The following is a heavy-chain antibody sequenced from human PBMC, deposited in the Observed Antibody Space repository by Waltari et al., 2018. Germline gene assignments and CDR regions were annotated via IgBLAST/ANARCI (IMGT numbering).Heavy chain of an antibody. Sequence: QLQLQESGPGLVKPSETLSLTCTVSGGSISSSSYYWGWIRQPPGKGLEWIGSIYYSGSTYYNPSLKSRVTISVDTSKNQFSLKLSSVTAADTAVYYCAREEGELSVYFQHWGQGTLVTVSS. V-gene: IGHV4-39*07. CDR3: AREEGELSVYFQH. CDR1: GGSISSSSYY. CDR2: IYYSGST. J-gene: IGHJ1*01. D-gene: IGHD3-16*02.